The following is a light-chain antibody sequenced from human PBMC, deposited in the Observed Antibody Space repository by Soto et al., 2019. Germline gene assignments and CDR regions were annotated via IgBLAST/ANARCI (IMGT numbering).Light chain of an antibody. V-gene: IGKV3-20*01. CDR1: HSINTSF. CDR2: AAS. J-gene: IGKJ3*01. Sequence: EIVVTQSPCTLSFSPLDRSTLSCRASHSINTSFLAWFQQKPGQAPRLLIYAASTRATGIPDRFSGSASETDFTLTINRLEPEDSAVYYCQQYASAPFSLGPGTKVDIK. CDR3: QQYASAPFS.